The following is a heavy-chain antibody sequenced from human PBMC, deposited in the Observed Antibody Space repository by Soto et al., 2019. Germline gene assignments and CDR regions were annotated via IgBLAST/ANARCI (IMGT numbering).Heavy chain of an antibody. Sequence: SETLSLTCTVSGGSISSSSYYWGWIRQPPGKGLEWIGSIYYSGSTYYNPSLKSRVTISVDTSKNQFSLKLSSVTAADTAVYYCARHEDYGDYDYFDYWGQGTLVTVS. CDR3: ARHEDYGDYDYFDY. V-gene: IGHV4-39*01. D-gene: IGHD4-17*01. J-gene: IGHJ4*02. CDR1: GGSISSSSYY. CDR2: IYYSGST.